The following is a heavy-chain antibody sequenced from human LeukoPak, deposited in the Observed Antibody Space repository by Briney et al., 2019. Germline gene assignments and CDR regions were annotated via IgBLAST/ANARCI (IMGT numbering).Heavy chain of an antibody. D-gene: IGHD4-23*01. Sequence: PGGSLRLSCAASGFTFSSYSMNWVRQAPGKGLEWVSSISSSSSYIYYADSVKGRFTISRDNAKNSLYLQMNSLRAEDTAVYYCARDGRVVVPPLVVDAFDIWGQGTMVTVSS. CDR1: GFTFSSYS. CDR2: ISSSSSYI. CDR3: ARDGRVVVPPLVVDAFDI. J-gene: IGHJ3*02. V-gene: IGHV3-21*01.